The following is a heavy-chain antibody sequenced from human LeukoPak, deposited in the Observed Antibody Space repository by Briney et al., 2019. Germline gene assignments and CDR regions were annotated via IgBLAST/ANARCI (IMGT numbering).Heavy chain of an antibody. J-gene: IGHJ4*02. CDR3: AKDRGY. V-gene: IGHV3-23*01. Sequence: GGSLRLSCATSGLTFSNYPMTWIRQAPGKGLEWVSAISTNGDKTDYADSVKGRFTISRDNSKNTLYLQMNSLRAEDTAVYYCAKDRGYWGQGTLVTVSS. CDR1: GLTFSNYP. D-gene: IGHD6-13*01. CDR2: ISTNGDKT.